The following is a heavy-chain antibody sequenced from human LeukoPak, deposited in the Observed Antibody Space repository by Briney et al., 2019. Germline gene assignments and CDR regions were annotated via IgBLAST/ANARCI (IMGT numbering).Heavy chain of an antibody. CDR1: GGSFSGYY. V-gene: IGHV4-34*01. D-gene: IGHD3-3*01. CDR3: ASRYYDFWSGSYFDY. J-gene: IGHJ4*02. CDR2: INHSGST. Sequence: SETPSLTCAVYGGSFSGYYWSWIRQPPGKGLEWIGEINHSGSTNYNPSLKSRVTISVDTSKNQFSLKLSSVTAADTAVYYCASRYYDFWSGSYFDYWGQGTLVTVSS.